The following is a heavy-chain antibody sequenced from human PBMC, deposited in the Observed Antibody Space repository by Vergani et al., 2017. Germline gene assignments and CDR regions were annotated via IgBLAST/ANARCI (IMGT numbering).Heavy chain of an antibody. V-gene: IGHV1-69*12. J-gene: IGHJ1*01. CDR2: IIPIFGTA. CDR1: GGTFSSYA. D-gene: IGHD3-22*01. Sequence: QVQLVQSGAEVKKRGSSVKVSCKASGGTFSSYAISWVRQAPGQGLEWMGGIIPIFGTANYAQTFQGRVTITADESTSTAYMELSSLRSEDTAVYYCAIRGSYYDSSGYYQEYFQHWGQGTLVTVSS. CDR3: AIRGSYYDSSGYYQEYFQH.